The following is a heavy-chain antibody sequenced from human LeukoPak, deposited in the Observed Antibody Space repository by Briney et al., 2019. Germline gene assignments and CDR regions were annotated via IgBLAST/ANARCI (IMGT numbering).Heavy chain of an antibody. Sequence: PGGSLRLSCAASGFTFSNYAMKWVRQAPGKGLEWVSVILGSGDAKDYADSVKGRFTISRDKSKNTLYLQMNSLTAEDTAVYYCVKGAYDYLEIAYFDYWGQGTLVTVSS. CDR3: VKGAYDYLEIAYFDY. J-gene: IGHJ4*02. V-gene: IGHV3-23*01. D-gene: IGHD5-12*01. CDR1: GFTFSNYA. CDR2: ILGSGDAK.